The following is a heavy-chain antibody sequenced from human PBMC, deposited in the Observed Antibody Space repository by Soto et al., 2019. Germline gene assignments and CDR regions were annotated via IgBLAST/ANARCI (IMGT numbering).Heavy chain of an antibody. Sequence: QVQLQESGPGLVKPSETLSLTCTVSDDSSSNYKWSWIRQPPGRRLEWIGYIDSNGGTSYNPSLQSRVTISIDTSTKQFFLKLSSVTAADTAVYYCVRQGFGRLHGPVDVWGQGTTVTVSS. D-gene: IGHD3-10*01. CDR1: DDSSSNYK. CDR3: VRQGFGRLHGPVDV. V-gene: IGHV4-59*08. CDR2: IDSNGGT. J-gene: IGHJ6*02.